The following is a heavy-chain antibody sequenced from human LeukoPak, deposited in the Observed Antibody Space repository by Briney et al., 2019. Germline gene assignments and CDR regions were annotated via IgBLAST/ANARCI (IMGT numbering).Heavy chain of an antibody. CDR2: IYYSGNT. CDR3: ARRTNIAAAGKSLDY. D-gene: IGHD6-13*01. Sequence: NTSETLSLTCTVSGVSISSSNSYWGWIRQPPGKGLEWIGSIYYSGNTYYNASLKSQVSISIDTSKNQFSLRLTSVTAADTAVYYCARRTNIAAAGKSLDYWGQGTLVTVSS. CDR1: GVSISSSNSY. J-gene: IGHJ4*02. V-gene: IGHV4-39*01.